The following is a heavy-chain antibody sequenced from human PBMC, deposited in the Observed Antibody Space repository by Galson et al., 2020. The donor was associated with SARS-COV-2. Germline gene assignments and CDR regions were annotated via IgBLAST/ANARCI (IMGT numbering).Heavy chain of an antibody. J-gene: IGHJ2*01. V-gene: IGHV3-23*01. CDR2: ISGSGGST. D-gene: IGHD2-15*01. Sequence: GGSLRLSCAASGFTFSSYAMNWVRQAPGKGLEWVSAISGSGGSTFYADSVKGRFTISRDNSKNTLYLQMNSMRAEDTAVYYCAKDKYCSGVSCHYYYFDLWGRGTLVTVSS. CDR3: AKDKYCSGVSCHYYYFDL. CDR1: GFTFSSYA.